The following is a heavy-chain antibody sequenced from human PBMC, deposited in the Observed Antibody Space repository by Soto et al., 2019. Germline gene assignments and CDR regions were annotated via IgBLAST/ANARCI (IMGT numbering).Heavy chain of an antibody. D-gene: IGHD1-26*01. Sequence: SGTLSLTCTVSGGSISNYYRSWIRQPPGKGLEWIGYIHYSGSTNYNPSLKSRVTISVDTSKNQFSLKLSSVTAADTAVYYCARGDASFDYWGQGTLVTVSS. J-gene: IGHJ4*02. CDR2: IHYSGST. CDR3: ARGDASFDY. CDR1: GGSISNYY. V-gene: IGHV4-59*08.